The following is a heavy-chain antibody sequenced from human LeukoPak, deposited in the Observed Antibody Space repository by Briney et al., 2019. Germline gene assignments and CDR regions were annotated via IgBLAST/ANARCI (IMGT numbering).Heavy chain of an antibody. D-gene: IGHD3-3*01. V-gene: IGHV1-18*01. CDR2: ISAYNGNT. CDR1: GYTFTSYG. Sequence: ASVKVSCKASGYTFTSYGISWVRQAPGQGLEWMGWISAYNGNTNYAQKLQGRVTMTTDTSTSTAYMELRSLRSDDTAVYYCARSKSFWSGYYTGFNYWSQGTLVTVSS. CDR3: ARSKSFWSGYYTGFNY. J-gene: IGHJ4*02.